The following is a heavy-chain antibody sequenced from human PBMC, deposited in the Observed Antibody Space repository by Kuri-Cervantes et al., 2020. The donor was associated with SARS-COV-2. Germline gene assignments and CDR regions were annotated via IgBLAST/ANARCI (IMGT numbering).Heavy chain of an antibody. J-gene: IGHJ6*02. Sequence: ASVKVSCKASGYTFTSYYMHWMRQAPGQRREWMGIINPSGGSTRYAQKFQGRVTMTRDTSTSTVYMELSSLRSEDTAVYYCAREAGYYDMRLTPSYYFCYYGMDVWGQGTTVTVSS. CDR1: GYTFTSYY. CDR3: AREAGYYDMRLTPSYYFCYYGMDV. D-gene: IGHD3-9*01. CDR2: INPSGGST. V-gene: IGHV1-46*01.